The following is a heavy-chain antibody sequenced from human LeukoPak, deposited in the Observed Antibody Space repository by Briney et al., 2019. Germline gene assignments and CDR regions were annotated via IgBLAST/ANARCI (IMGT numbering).Heavy chain of an antibody. CDR2: IIPIFGTA. CDR1: GGTFSSYA. CDR3: ARDTGGLVPAAMFDP. J-gene: IGHJ5*02. V-gene: IGHV1-69*13. Sequence: GASVKVSCKASGGTFSSYAISLVRQAPGQGLEWMGGIIPIFGTANYAQKFQGRVTITADESTSTAYMELSSLRSEDTAVYYCARDTGGLVPAAMFDPWCQGTLVTVSS. D-gene: IGHD2-2*01.